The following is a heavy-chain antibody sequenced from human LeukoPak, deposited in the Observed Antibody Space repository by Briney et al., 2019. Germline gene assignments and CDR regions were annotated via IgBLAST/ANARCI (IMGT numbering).Heavy chain of an antibody. V-gene: IGHV3-30*03. Sequence: GGSLRLSCAASGFTFSSYGMHWVRQAPGKGLEWVAVISYDGSNKYYADSVKGRFTISRDNSKNTLYLQMNSLRAEDTAVYYCAIPPYYYDSSGYFDYWGQGTLVTVSS. CDR1: GFTFSSYG. CDR2: ISYDGSNK. CDR3: AIPPYYYDSSGYFDY. J-gene: IGHJ4*02. D-gene: IGHD3-22*01.